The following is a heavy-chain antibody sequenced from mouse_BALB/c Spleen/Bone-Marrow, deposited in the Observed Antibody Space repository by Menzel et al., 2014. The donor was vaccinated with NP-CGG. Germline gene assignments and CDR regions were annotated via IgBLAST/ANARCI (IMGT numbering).Heavy chain of an antibody. Sequence: EVQLQQSGPELVKPGASVKISCKASGYSFTGYFMNWMKQSHGKSLEWIGRINPYNGDPFYNQKFKGKATLTVDKSSSTAHMELLSLTSEDSAVYYCGRGNYDYGSWFGYWGQGTLVTVSA. J-gene: IGHJ3*01. D-gene: IGHD2-4*01. CDR3: GRGNYDYGSWFGY. CDR1: GYSFTGYF. V-gene: IGHV1-37*01. CDR2: INPYNGDP.